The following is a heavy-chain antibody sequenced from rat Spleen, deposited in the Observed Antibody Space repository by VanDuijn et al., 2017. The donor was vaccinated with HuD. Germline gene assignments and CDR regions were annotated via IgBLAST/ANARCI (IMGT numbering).Heavy chain of an antibody. CDR1: GYSITNNY. CDR3: ARYSWGFDY. V-gene: IGHV3-1*01. J-gene: IGHJ2*01. Sequence: EVQLQESGPGLVKPSQSLSLTCSVTGYSITNNYWGWIRKFPGNKMEWVGYIDYSGRTSYNPSLKSRISITRDTSKNQFFLQLNSAIIEDTATYYCARYSWGFDYWGQGVMVTVSS. CDR2: IDYSGRT. D-gene: IGHD1-3*01.